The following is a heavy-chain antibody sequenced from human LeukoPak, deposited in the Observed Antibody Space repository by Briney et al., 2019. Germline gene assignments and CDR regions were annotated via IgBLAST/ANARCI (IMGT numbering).Heavy chain of an antibody. V-gene: IGHV1-18*01. D-gene: IGHD1-26*01. Sequence: ASVKVSCKASGYTFTSYGISWVRQAPGQGLEWMGWISAYNGNTNYAQKLQGRVTMTTDTSTSTAYMELRSLRSDDTAVYYCASDLVGELLPNYYYGMDVWGQGTTVTVSS. J-gene: IGHJ6*02. CDR1: GYTFTSYG. CDR2: ISAYNGNT. CDR3: ASDLVGELLPNYYYGMDV.